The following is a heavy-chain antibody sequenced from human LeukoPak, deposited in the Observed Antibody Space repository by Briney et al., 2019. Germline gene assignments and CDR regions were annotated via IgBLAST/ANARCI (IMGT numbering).Heavy chain of an antibody. CDR3: ARGIVVVPAAIVGAFDI. V-gene: IGHV4-31*03. J-gene: IGHJ3*02. CDR1: GGSISSGGYY. Sequence: SETLSLTCTVSGGSISSGGYYWSWIRQHPGKGLEWIGYIYYSGSTYYNPSLKSRVTISVDTSKNQFSLKLSSVTAADTAVYYCARGIVVVPAAIVGAFDIWGQGTMVTVSS. CDR2: IYYSGST. D-gene: IGHD2-2*02.